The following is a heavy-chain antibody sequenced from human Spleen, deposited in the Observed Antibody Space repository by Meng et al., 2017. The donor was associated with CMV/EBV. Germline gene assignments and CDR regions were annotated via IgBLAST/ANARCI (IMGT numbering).Heavy chain of an antibody. CDR3: ARDDGSTWAIRY. CDR1: GFTFTTYS. D-gene: IGHD6-13*01. CDR2: ISSSGSYI. J-gene: IGHJ1*01. Sequence: GESLKISCAASGFTFTTYSMNWVRQAPGQGLEWVASISSSGSYINYADSVKGRFTVSRDSAQNSLYLQMKSLRGEDTAVYYCARDDGSTWAIRYWGQGTLVTVSS. V-gene: IGHV3-21*01.